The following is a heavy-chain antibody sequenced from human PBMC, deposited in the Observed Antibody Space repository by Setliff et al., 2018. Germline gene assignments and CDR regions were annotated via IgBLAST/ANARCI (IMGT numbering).Heavy chain of an antibody. J-gene: IGHJ4*02. CDR2: IFYNGASP. V-gene: IGHV3-23*01. Sequence: PGGSLRLSCAGSGFTFSYFSMSWVRQVPGKGLEWVSSIFYNGASPSYADSVKGRFTISRDNSRNTLYLQMNNLKVEDTAIYYCAKGKGPQPRPSLDYWGQGTLGTVSS. CDR1: GFTFSYFS. CDR3: AKGKGPQPRPSLDY.